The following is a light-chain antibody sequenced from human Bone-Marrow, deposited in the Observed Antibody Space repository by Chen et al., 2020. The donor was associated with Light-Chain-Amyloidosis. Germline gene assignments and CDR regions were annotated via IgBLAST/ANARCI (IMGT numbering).Light chain of an antibody. V-gene: IGLV3-21*02. CDR2: DDS. Sequence: SYVLTQPSSVSVAPGQTATIACGGNNIGTKSVHWYQQTPGQAPILVVYDDSDRPSGIPERLSGSNSGNTDTLTIRRVEAGDEADYYCQVWDRSSDRPVFGGGTKLTVL. J-gene: IGLJ3*02. CDR1: NIGTKS. CDR3: QVWDRSSDRPV.